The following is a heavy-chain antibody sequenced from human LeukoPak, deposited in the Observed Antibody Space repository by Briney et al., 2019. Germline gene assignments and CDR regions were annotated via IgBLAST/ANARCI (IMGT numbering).Heavy chain of an antibody. V-gene: IGHV4-31*03. D-gene: IGHD3-3*01. CDR2: IYYSGST. CDR1: GGSISSGGYY. J-gene: IGHJ6*02. CDR3: ARVGVIISTYYYGMDV. Sequence: SETLSLTCTVSGGSISSGGYYWSWIRQHPGKGLEWIGYIYYSGSTYYNPSLKSRVTISVDTSKNQFSLKLSSVTAADTAVYYCARVGVIISTYYYGMDVWGQGTTVTVSS.